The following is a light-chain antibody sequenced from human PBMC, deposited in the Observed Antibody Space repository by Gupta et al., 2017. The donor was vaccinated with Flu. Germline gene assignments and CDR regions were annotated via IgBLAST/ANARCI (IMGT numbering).Light chain of an antibody. CDR3: QQSYRFPYT. Sequence: PSSLSASVGDRVTITCRASQTINNQLNWYQQKPGNATRLLVYAVSSLQSGVPSRFSGSGSGTDCTLTITSLQPADFAHYVCQQSYRFPYTFGQGTNLEIK. CDR2: AVS. V-gene: IGKV1-39*01. J-gene: IGKJ2*01. CDR1: QTINNQ.